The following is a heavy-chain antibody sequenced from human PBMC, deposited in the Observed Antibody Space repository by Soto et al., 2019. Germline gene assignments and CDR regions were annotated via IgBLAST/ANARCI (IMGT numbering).Heavy chain of an antibody. CDR1: GASISNYY. J-gene: IGHJ4*02. CDR3: ARESRSELGTVEY. V-gene: IGHV4-4*07. Sequence: QVRLQESGPGLVKPSETLSLTCTVSGASISNYYWSWIRQPAGKGLECLGRIYASGTTTSNPSLRSRVTMSVDTSKNQFSLNLNSVTAADAAVYYCARESRSELGTVEYWGQGTLVTVSS. CDR2: IYASGTT. D-gene: IGHD1-1*01.